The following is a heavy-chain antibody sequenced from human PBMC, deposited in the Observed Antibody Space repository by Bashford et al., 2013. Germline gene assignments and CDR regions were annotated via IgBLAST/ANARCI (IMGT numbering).Heavy chain of an antibody. V-gene: IGHV4-39*01. CDR3: ARLGDCNRSSCYRRAMILSLHFDS. CDR1: GVSISNPDYY. D-gene: IGHD2/OR15-2a*01. Sequence: TLSLTCTVSGVSISNPDYYWGWIRQPPGKGLDWIGLLYYNGIKYYNPSLKTRLNFSLDTSKNQFSLQLNSVTAADTAIYYCARLGDCNRSSCYRRAMILSLHFDSWGQGTLVTVSS. J-gene: IGHJ4*02. CDR2: LYYNGIK.